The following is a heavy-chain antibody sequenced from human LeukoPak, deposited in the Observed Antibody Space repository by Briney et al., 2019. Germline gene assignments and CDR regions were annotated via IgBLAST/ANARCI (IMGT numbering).Heavy chain of an antibody. CDR1: GGSISSYY. V-gene: IGHV4-59*08. D-gene: IGHD3-22*01. J-gene: IGHJ6*02. CDR3: ARHLCYYDSSGYYYYYGMDV. CDR2: IYYSGST. Sequence: SETLSLTCTVSGGSISSYYWSWIRQPPGKGLEWIGYIYYSGSTNYNPSLKSRVTISVDTSKNQFSLKLSSVTAADTAVYYCARHLCYYDSSGYYYYYGMDVWGQGTTVTVSS.